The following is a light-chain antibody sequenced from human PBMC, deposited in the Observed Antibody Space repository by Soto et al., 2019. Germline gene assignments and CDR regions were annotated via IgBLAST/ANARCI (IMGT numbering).Light chain of an antibody. Sequence: QSALTQPASVSGSPGQSISVSCTGSSGDVGSYKYVSWYQQHPGKAPKLMIYEVSNRPSGVSNRFSGSKSGNTASLTISGLQAEDEADYYCSSYTSSSTLYVFGTGTQLTVL. CDR3: SSYTSSSTLYV. CDR1: SGDVGSYKY. V-gene: IGLV2-14*01. CDR2: EVS. J-gene: IGLJ6*01.